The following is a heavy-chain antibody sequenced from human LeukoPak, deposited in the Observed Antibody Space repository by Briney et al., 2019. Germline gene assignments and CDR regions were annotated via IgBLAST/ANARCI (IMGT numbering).Heavy chain of an antibody. D-gene: IGHD3-22*01. J-gene: IGHJ6*02. V-gene: IGHV1-69*13. CDR1: GGTFSSYA. CDR2: IIPIFGTA. CDR3: ARENPMIAYGGMDV. Sequence: SVKVSCKASGGTFSSYAISWVRRAPGQGLEWMGGIIPIFGTANYAQKFQGRVTITADESTSTAYMELSSLRSEDTAVYYCARENPMIAYGGMDVWGQETTVTVSS.